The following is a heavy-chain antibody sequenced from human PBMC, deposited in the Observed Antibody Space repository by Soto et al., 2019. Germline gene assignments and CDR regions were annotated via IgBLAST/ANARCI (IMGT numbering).Heavy chain of an antibody. J-gene: IGHJ4*02. CDR3: ARNYGIPLYYFDY. Sequence: HPGGSLGLSCAASGFTFSSYGMHWVRQAPGKGLEWVAVIWYDGSNKYYADSVKGRFTISRDNSKNTLYLQMNSLRAEDTAVYYCARNYGIPLYYFDYWGQGTLVTVSS. CDR1: GFTFSSYG. CDR2: IWYDGSNK. V-gene: IGHV3-33*01. D-gene: IGHD3-10*01.